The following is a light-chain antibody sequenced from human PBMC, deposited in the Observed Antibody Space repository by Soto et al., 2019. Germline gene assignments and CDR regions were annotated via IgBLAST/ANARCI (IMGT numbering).Light chain of an antibody. CDR1: ESVSTY. CDR3: QQYGSSPPIT. CDR2: GAS. V-gene: IGKV3-20*01. Sequence: EIVLTQSPATLSMSPGERATLSCRASESVSTYLAWFQQKPGQAPRLLIYGASSRATGIPDRFSGSGSGTDFTLTISRLEPAEFAVYYCQQYGSSPPITFGQGTRLEIK. J-gene: IGKJ5*01.